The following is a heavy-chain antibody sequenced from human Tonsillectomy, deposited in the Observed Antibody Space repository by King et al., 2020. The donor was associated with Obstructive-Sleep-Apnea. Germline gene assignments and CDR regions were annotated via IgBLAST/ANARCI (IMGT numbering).Heavy chain of an antibody. CDR1: GFTFSTYG. J-gene: IGHJ4*02. CDR3: AKGYYDSSGYSGDFDY. V-gene: IGHV3-30*02. D-gene: IGHD3-22*01. CDR2: IRYDGAEK. Sequence: QLVQSGGGVVQPGGSLRLSCAASGFTFSTYGMHWVRQTPGKGLEWVAFIRYDGAEKYYVDSVKGRFSVSKDNSRNTLYLQMNSLRAEDTAIYYCAKGYYDSSGYSGDFDYWGQGTLVTVSS.